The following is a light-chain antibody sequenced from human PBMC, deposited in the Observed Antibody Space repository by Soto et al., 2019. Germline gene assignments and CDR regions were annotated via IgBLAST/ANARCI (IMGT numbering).Light chain of an antibody. CDR1: SSDVGGYNY. CDR2: DVN. V-gene: IGLV2-11*01. J-gene: IGLJ3*02. CDR3: CSYAGTYTWV. Sequence: QSALTQPRSVSGSPGQSVTISCTGTSSDVGGYNYVSWYQQHPGKAPKLMIHDVNERPSGVPVRFSGSKSGITASLTISGLQAEDEADYYCCSYAGTYTWVFGGRTKLTVL.